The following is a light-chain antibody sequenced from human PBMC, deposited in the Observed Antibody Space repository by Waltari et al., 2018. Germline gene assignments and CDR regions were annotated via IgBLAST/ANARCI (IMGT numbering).Light chain of an antibody. V-gene: IGLV2-14*01. Sequence: SALTQAASVSGSPGQSITTSCSGTSSDAGGHNYVSSSQQYPGKAPKLMIFDVNRRPSGVSNRFSGSKSGNTASLTISGLHAEDEANYYCSSYTVSSSLVIFGGGTKLTVL. CDR2: DVN. CDR1: SSDAGGHNY. CDR3: SSYTVSSSLVI. J-gene: IGLJ2*01.